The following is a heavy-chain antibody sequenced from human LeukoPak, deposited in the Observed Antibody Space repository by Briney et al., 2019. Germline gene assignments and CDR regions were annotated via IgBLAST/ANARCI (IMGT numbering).Heavy chain of an antibody. Sequence: SETLSLTCTVSGASTSTFSWSWIRQPPGKGRKRIGYIYYSGRTNYNPYLKSRVSISVDTSKNQFCLKLSSVTAADTAVYYCARGKEDYYYYVDVWGKGTTVTVSS. CDR3: ARGKEDYYYYVDV. CDR2: IYYSGRT. V-gene: IGHV4-59*01. J-gene: IGHJ6*03. CDR1: GASTSTFS.